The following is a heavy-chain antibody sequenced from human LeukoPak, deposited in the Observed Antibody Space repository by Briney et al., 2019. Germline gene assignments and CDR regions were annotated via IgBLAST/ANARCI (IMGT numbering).Heavy chain of an antibody. D-gene: IGHD6-13*01. V-gene: IGHV4-4*07. J-gene: IGHJ4*02. Sequence: SETLSLTCTVSGRSISSYYWSWIRQPAGKGLEWIGRIYTSGSTNYNPSLKSRVTISVDKSKNQFSLKLSSVTAADTAVYYCARAQQLGPYYFDYWGQGTLVTVSS. CDR1: GRSISSYY. CDR2: IYTSGST. CDR3: ARAQQLGPYYFDY.